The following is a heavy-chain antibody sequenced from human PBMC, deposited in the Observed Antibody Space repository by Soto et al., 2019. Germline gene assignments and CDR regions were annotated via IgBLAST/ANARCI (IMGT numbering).Heavy chain of an antibody. J-gene: IGHJ4*02. CDR2: INYSGDVA. V-gene: IGHV3-23*01. CDR1: GFTFNRYT. CDR3: AKRARTGTVLHYFDC. D-gene: IGHD1-7*01. Sequence: GGSLRLSCAASGFTFNRYTMSWVRQVPGKGLEWVSTINYSGDVAYYADSVKGRFTISRDNSKSTLYLQMNSLRADDTAVYYCAKRARTGTVLHYFDCWGQGILVTVSS.